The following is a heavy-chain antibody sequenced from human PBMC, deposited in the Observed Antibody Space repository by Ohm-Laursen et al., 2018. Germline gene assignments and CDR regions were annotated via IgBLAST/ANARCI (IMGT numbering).Heavy chain of an antibody. CDR2: ISNSGSTI. CDR1: GFTFSTYS. V-gene: IGHV3-48*01. D-gene: IGHD6-13*01. Sequence: GSLRLSCAASGFTFSTYSMNWVRQAPGKGLEFVSYISNSGSTIYYGDSVKGRFIISRDNAKNSLYLQMNSLRAEDTAVYYCARGYSTVDRGYWGQGTLVIVSS. CDR3: ARGYSTVDRGY. J-gene: IGHJ4*02.